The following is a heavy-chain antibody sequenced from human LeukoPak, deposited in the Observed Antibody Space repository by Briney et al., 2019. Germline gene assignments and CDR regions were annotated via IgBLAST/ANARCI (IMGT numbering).Heavy chain of an antibody. J-gene: IGHJ6*02. CDR3: ARQIYSYGDYYYYGMDV. D-gene: IGHD5-18*01. CDR2: IYPGDSDT. V-gene: IGHV5-51*01. CDR1: GYSFTSYW. Sequence: GESLNISCKGSGYSFTSYWIGWVRQMPGKGLEWMGIIYPGDSDTRYSPSFQGQVTISADKSISTAYLQWSSLKASDTAMYYCARQIYSYGDYYYYGMDVWGQGTTVTVSS.